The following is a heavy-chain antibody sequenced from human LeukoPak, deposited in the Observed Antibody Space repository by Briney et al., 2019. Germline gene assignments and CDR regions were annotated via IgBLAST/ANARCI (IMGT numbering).Heavy chain of an antibody. J-gene: IGHJ6*03. CDR3: ARGKDGDYANYYYYYMDV. CDR2: IYHSGST. D-gene: IGHD4-17*01. CDR1: GDSISSYY. V-gene: IGHV4-59*12. Sequence: PSETLSLTCTVSGDSISSYYWSWIRQPPGKGLEWIGYIYHSGSTNYNPSLKSRATISVDTSKNQFSLKLSSVTAADTAVYYCARGKDGDYANYYYYYMDVWGKGTTVTVSS.